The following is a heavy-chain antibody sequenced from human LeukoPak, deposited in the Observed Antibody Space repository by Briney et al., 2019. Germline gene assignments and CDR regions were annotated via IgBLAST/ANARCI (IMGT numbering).Heavy chain of an antibody. CDR3: ARAEAVSFSSVRLWFDP. Sequence: SETLSLTCTVSGGSISSHYCSWIRQPPGEGLEWIGYIYYSGSTNYNPSLKSRVTISVDTSKNQFSLKLSSVTAADTAVYYCARAEAVSFSSVRLWFDPWGQGTLVSVSS. D-gene: IGHD1-14*01. CDR2: IYYSGST. V-gene: IGHV4-59*11. J-gene: IGHJ5*02. CDR1: GGSISSHY.